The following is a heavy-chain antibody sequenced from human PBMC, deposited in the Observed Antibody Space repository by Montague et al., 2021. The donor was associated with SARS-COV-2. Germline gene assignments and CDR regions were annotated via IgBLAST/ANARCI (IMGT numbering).Heavy chain of an antibody. CDR1: GFTFSNYW. CDR2: INSDGSGT. D-gene: IGHD5-12*01. Sequence: SLRLSCAASGFTFSNYWMHWVRQAPGKGLVWVSRINSDGSGTTYADSVKGRFTISRDNAKNTVYLQMNSLRAEDSAVYYCASDSRYSGYEADYWGQGTLVTVSS. J-gene: IGHJ4*02. V-gene: IGHV3-74*01. CDR3: ASDSRYSGYEADY.